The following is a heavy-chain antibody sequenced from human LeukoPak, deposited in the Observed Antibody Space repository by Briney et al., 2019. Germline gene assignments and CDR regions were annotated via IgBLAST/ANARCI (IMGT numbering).Heavy chain of an antibody. D-gene: IGHD3-22*01. CDR3: ARDRERYFDSNGYDAFDI. Sequence: GGSLRLSCAVSGFTFSSHWMRWVRQAPGKGLVWVSHIKSDGSSTNYADSVKGRFTISRDNSKNTLYLQMNSLRAEDTAVYYCARDRERYFDSNGYDAFDIWGQGTMVTVSS. J-gene: IGHJ3*02. V-gene: IGHV3-74*01. CDR2: IKSDGSST. CDR1: GFTFSSHW.